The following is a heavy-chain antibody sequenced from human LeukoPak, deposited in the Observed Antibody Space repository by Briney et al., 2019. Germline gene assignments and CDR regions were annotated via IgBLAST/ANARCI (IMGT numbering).Heavy chain of an antibody. Sequence: SGTLSLTCAVSGGSISSSKWWTWVRQPPGKGLEWIGEIYDSGGTKYTPSLDGRVTMLVDKSKNQFSLQLTYVTAADTAVYYCARSRGRSVPDYWGQGTLVTVSS. CDR3: ARSRGRSVPDY. CDR2: IYDSGGT. V-gene: IGHV4-4*02. J-gene: IGHJ4*02. CDR1: GGSISSSKW. D-gene: IGHD3-3*01.